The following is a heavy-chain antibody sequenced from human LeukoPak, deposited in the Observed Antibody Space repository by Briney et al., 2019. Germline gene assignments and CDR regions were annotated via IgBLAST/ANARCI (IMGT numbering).Heavy chain of an antibody. CDR3: AKLFPTHTSKWLDP. D-gene: IGHD3-3*01. J-gene: IGHJ5*02. CDR2: ISDSGGTT. Sequence: GGSLRLSCAASGFIFNTHAMSWVRQDPGKGLEWVSVISDSGGTTYYADSVKGRFTVSRDNSNNTLYLQMNSLTAEDTAVYFCAKLFPTHTSKWLDPRGQGTLVTVSS. V-gene: IGHV3-23*01. CDR1: GFIFNTHA.